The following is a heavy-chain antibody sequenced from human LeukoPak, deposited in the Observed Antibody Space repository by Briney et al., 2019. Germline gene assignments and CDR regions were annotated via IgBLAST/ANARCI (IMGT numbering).Heavy chain of an antibody. CDR2: ISGSGGST. V-gene: IGHV3-23*01. CDR3: AIRWDSSGWYYFDY. CDR1: GFTISSYA. J-gene: IGHJ4*02. D-gene: IGHD6-19*01. Sequence: GGSLRLSCAASGFTISSYAMSWVRQAPGKGLEWVSDISGSGGSTYYADSVKGRFTISRDNSKNTLYLQMNSLRAEDTAVYYCAIRWDSSGWYYFDYWGQGTLVTVSS.